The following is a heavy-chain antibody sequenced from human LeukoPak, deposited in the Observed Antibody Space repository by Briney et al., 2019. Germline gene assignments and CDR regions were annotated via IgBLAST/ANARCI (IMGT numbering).Heavy chain of an antibody. CDR2: IYHSGST. J-gene: IGHJ4*02. V-gene: IGHV4-38-2*02. Sequence: SETLSLTCTVSGYSISSGYYWGWIRQPPGKGLEWIGSIYHSGSTYYNPSLKSRVTISVDTSKNQFSLKLDSVTAADTAVYYCARSQRHDCSGNRCYSWGFDSWGQGTLVTVSS. D-gene: IGHD2-15*01. CDR3: ARSQRHDCSGNRCYSWGFDS. CDR1: GYSISSGYY.